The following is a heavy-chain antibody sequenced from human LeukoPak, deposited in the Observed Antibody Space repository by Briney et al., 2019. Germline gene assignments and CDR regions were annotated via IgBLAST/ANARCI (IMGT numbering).Heavy chain of an antibody. CDR3: TSTPQRDYYDSSGKPDY. CDR1: GFTFGDYA. D-gene: IGHD3-22*01. Sequence: GSLRLSCAASGFTFGDYAMSWFRQAPGKGLEWVGFIRSKAYGGTTEYAASVKGRFTISRDDSKSIAYLQMNSLKTEDTAVYYCTSTPQRDYYDSSGKPDYWGQGTLVTVSS. CDR2: IRSKAYGGTT. J-gene: IGHJ4*02. V-gene: IGHV3-49*03.